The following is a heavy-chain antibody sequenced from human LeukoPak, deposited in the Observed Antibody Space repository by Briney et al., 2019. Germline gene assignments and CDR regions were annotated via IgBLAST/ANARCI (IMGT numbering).Heavy chain of an antibody. Sequence: GGSLRLSCAASGFTFSRNAMNWVRRAPGKGLEWVAAISGNGLGTYYADSVKGRFNISRDNSRNTLNLQMNSLRIEDTAFYYCAKDANYLRSSGYLIPIDFWGQGTLVTVSS. V-gene: IGHV3-23*01. CDR3: AKDANYLRSSGYLIPIDF. J-gene: IGHJ4*02. CDR1: GFTFSRNA. CDR2: ISGNGLGT. D-gene: IGHD3-22*01.